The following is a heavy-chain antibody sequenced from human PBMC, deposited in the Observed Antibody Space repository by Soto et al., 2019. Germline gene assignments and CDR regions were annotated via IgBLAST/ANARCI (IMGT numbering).Heavy chain of an antibody. CDR1: GFTFSSYG. CDR3: ARDGTYYDILTGYFPQYYFDY. D-gene: IGHD3-9*01. CDR2: IWYDGSNK. J-gene: IGHJ4*02. V-gene: IGHV3-33*01. Sequence: GSLRLSCAASGFTFSSYGMHWVRQAPGKGLEWVAVIWYDGSNKYYADSVKGRFTISRDNSKNTLYLQMNSLRAEDTAVYYCARDGTYYDILTGYFPQYYFDYWGQGTLVTVSS.